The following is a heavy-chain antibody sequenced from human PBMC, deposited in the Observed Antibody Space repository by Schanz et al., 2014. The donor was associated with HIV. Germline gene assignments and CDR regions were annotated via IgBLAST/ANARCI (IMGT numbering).Heavy chain of an antibody. CDR3: ARDSPVAAGTLDY. Sequence: QVHLVQSGAEVKKPGSSVKVFCRASGGTFINYAFSWVRQAPGQGLEWMGGIIPLFGTSNYAQKFQGRATITADESTSTAYMELSSLRSEDTAVYYCARDSPVAAGTLDYWGQGTLVTVSS. J-gene: IGHJ4*02. D-gene: IGHD6-13*01. CDR1: GGTFINYA. CDR2: IIPLFGTS. V-gene: IGHV1-69*01.